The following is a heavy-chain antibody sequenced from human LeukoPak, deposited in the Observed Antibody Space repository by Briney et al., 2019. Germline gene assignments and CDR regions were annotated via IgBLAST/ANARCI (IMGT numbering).Heavy chain of an antibody. CDR2: IIPIFGTA. J-gene: IGHJ4*02. Sequence: EASVKVSCKASGYTFTSYYMHWVRQAPGQGLEWMGGIIPIFGTANYAQKFQGRVTITADESTSTAYMELSSLRSEDTAAYYCAREYIVGAEYYFDYWGQGTLVTVSS. D-gene: IGHD1-26*01. V-gene: IGHV1-69*13. CDR3: AREYIVGAEYYFDY. CDR1: GYTFTSYY.